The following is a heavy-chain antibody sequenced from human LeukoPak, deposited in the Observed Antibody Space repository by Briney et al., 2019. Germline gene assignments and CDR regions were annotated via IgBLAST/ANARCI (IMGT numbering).Heavy chain of an antibody. Sequence: GASVKVSCKASGGTFSSYAISWVRQAPGQGLEWMGGIIPIFGTANYAQKFQGRVTITADETTSTAYMELGSLRSEDTAVYYCARVDRRNYDRGVDPWGQGTLVTVSS. CDR1: GGTFSSYA. D-gene: IGHD3-22*01. CDR2: IIPIFGTA. V-gene: IGHV1-69*13. CDR3: ARVDRRNYDRGVDP. J-gene: IGHJ5*02.